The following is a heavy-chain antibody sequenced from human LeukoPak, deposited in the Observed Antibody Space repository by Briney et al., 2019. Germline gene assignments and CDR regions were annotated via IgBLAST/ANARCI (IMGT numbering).Heavy chain of an antibody. V-gene: IGHV1-24*01. Sequence: ASVKVSCKVSGYTLTELSMHWVRQTPGKGLEWMGGFDPEDGETIYAQKFQGRVTTTEDTSTDTAYMELSSLRSEDTAVYYCATSTPTVTRYYYYMDVWGKGTTVTVSS. D-gene: IGHD4-17*01. CDR2: FDPEDGET. J-gene: IGHJ6*03. CDR1: GYTLTELS. CDR3: ATSTPTVTRYYYYMDV.